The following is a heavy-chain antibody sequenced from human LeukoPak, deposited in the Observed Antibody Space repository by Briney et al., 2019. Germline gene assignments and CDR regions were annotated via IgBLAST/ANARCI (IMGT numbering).Heavy chain of an antibody. J-gene: IGHJ5*02. D-gene: IGHD3-22*01. V-gene: IGHV3-48*03. Sequence: GGSLRLSCAASGFTFSSYEMNWVRQAPGKGLEWVSYISSSGSTIYYADSVKGRFTISRDNAKNSLYLQMNSLRAEDTAVYYCAREDYHSPGGFDPWGQGTLVTVSS. CDR2: ISSSGSTI. CDR3: AREDYHSPGGFDP. CDR1: GFTFSSYE.